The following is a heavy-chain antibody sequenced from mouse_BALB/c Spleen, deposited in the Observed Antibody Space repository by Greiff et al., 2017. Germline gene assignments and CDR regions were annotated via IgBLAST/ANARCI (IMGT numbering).Heavy chain of an antibody. CDR1: GFSLTSYG. CDR2: IWAGGST. V-gene: IGHV2-9*02. D-gene: IGHD4-1*01. Sequence: QVQLKESGPGLVAPSQSLSITCTVSGFSLTSYGVHWVRQPPGKGLEWLGVIWAGGSTNYNSALMSRLSISKDNSKSQVFLKMNSLQTDDTAMYYCASLGPYYFDYWGQGTTLTVSS. CDR3: ASLGPYYFDY. J-gene: IGHJ2*01.